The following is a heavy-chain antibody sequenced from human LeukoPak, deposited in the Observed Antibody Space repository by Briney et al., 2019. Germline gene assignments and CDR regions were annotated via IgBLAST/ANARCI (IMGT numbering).Heavy chain of an antibody. CDR2: TSGSGNTA. J-gene: IGHJ4*02. D-gene: IGHD6-19*01. V-gene: IGHV3-23*01. Sequence: GGSMRLSCVASGFTFDIYPMTWVRQPPGKGLEWVSSTSGSGNTAYYVDSVKGRFTISRDNSTNTMYLQLNSLRTDDTFMSYCAKRWAVAALYEIAVPGTFDCWGQGTLVTVSS. CDR3: AKRWAVAALYEIAVPGTFDC. CDR1: GFTFDIYP.